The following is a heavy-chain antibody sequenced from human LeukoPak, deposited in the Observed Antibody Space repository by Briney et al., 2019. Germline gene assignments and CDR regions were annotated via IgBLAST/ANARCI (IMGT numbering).Heavy chain of an antibody. CDR2: INWKTGNG. D-gene: IGHD5-24*01. V-gene: IGHV3-9*01. J-gene: IGHJ2*01. CDR1: GFHFDDYA. Sequence: GGSLRLSCAVSGFHFDDYAMLCVRRAPGRGLVGVSGINWKTGNGIYADSVKGRFTISRDNAKNSLYLQMSSLRAEDTALYYCTRRAARWQFDLWGRGTLLTVSS. CDR3: TRRAARWQFDL.